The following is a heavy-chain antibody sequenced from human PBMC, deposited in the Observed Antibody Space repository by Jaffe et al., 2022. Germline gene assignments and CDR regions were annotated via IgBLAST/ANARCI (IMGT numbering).Heavy chain of an antibody. CDR3: ARDAPRSSGWSLVLYPFDY. D-gene: IGHD6-19*01. V-gene: IGHV1-3*01. J-gene: IGHJ4*02. Sequence: QVQLVQSGAEVKKPGASVKVSCKASGYTFTSYAMHWVRQAPGQRLEWMGWINAGNGNTKYSQKFQGRVTITRDTSASTAYMELSSLRSEDTAVYYCARDAPRSSGWSLVLYPFDYWGQGTLVTVSS. CDR1: GYTFTSYA. CDR2: INAGNGNT.